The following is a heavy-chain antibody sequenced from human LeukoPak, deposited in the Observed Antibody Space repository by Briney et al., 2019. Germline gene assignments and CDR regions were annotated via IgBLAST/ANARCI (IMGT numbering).Heavy chain of an antibody. CDR3: ARGLVEYSSSEYFDY. D-gene: IGHD6-6*01. CDR1: GGSISSYY. J-gene: IGHJ4*02. Sequence: PSETLSLTCTVSGGSISSYYWSWIRQPPGKGLEWIGYIYYSGSTNYKSSLKSRVTISVDTSKNQFSLKLSSVTAADTAVYYCARGLVEYSSSEYFDYWGQGTLVTVSS. CDR2: IYYSGST. V-gene: IGHV4-59*12.